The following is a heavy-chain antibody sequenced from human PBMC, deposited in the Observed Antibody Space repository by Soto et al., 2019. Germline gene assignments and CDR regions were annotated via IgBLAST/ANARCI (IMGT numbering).Heavy chain of an antibody. V-gene: IGHV3-23*01. CDR3: EKRKYYDRCALGDS. J-gene: IGHJ4*02. CDR1: GFTFGSYD. CDR2: ITSSGGST. Sequence: EVQLLESGGGLVQPGGSLRLSCAASGFTFGSYDVSWVRQAPGKGLEWVSSITSSGGSTYYADSVKGRFTISRDNSKNTLCLLVKSLRAEYTAVDYCEKRKYYDRCALGDSLGQGTLVTVSS. D-gene: IGHD3-22*01.